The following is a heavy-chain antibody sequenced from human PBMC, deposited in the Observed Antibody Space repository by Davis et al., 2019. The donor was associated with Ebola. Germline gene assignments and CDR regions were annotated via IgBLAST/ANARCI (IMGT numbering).Heavy chain of an antibody. D-gene: IGHD3-22*01. Sequence: ASVKVSCKASGYPFSSFGISWVRQAPGQGLEWMGWISAYNGNTNYAQKLQGRVTMTTDTSTSTAYMELRSLRSDDTAVYYCARDPGYDSSGYYDGGAFDIWGQGTMVTVSS. CDR1: GYPFSSFG. V-gene: IGHV1-18*04. CDR2: ISAYNGNT. J-gene: IGHJ3*02. CDR3: ARDPGYDSSGYYDGGAFDI.